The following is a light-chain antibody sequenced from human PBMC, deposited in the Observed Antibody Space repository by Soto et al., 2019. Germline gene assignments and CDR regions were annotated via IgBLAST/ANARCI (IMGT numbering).Light chain of an antibody. CDR2: GAS. CDR3: QQRSNWPGIT. J-gene: IGKJ5*01. V-gene: IGKV3-15*01. Sequence: EIVMTQSPATLSVAPGERVTFSCRASQGVSRKLAWYQHKPGQAPRLLISGASTGATGIPARFSGSGSGTEFTLTISSLQSEDCAIYYCQQRSNWPGITFGQGTRLEI. CDR1: QGVSRK.